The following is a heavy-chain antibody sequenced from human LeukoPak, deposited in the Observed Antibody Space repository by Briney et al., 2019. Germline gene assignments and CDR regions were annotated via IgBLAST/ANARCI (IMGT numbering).Heavy chain of an antibody. CDR1: GFRFGDYV. CDR2: IRSKSYGGTT. D-gene: IGHD3-22*01. Sequence: PGGSLRLSCIGSGFRFGDYVMSWFRQAPGKRLEWVGFIRSKSYGGTTECAASVKDRFSISRDDSKSIAYLQMNSLEIEDTAVYYCTTDLMIAFDYWGQGTLVTVSS. CDR3: TTDLMIAFDY. J-gene: IGHJ4*02. V-gene: IGHV3-49*03.